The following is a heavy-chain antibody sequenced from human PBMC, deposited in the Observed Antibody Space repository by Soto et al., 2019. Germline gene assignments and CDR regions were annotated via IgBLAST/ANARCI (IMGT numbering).Heavy chain of an antibody. CDR3: TTGGCYYAS. CDR2: IRSKSDGGTT. V-gene: IGHV3-15*01. Sequence: EVRLVETGGDLVKPGESLRLSCATSGFTFYTAWMTWVRQAPGKGLEWVGRIRSKSDGGTTDSAAPVRDRFTISRDDSENTLYLQMDSLKTEDTAVYYCTTGGCYYASWGQGTLVTVSS. D-gene: IGHD1-26*01. J-gene: IGHJ5*02. CDR1: GFTFYTAW.